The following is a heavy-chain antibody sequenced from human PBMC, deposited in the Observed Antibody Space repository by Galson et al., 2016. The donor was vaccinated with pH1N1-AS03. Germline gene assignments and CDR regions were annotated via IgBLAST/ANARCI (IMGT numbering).Heavy chain of an antibody. CDR3: ARDFHSSNV. D-gene: IGHD2-15*01. Sequence: YYMHWVRQAPGQGLEWMGWINPSSGGTKSGQKFQGRVTMTTDTSISTAYMEVTGLRGDDTAVYYCARDFHSSNVWGQGTLVTVSS. V-gene: IGHV1-2*02. J-gene: IGHJ4*01. CDR1: YY. CDR2: INPSSGGT.